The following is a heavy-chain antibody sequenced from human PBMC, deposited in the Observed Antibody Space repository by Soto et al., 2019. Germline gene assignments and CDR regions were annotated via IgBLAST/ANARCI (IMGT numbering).Heavy chain of an antibody. CDR2: IRSKANSYAT. J-gene: IGHJ6*02. D-gene: IGHD3-3*01. CDR3: TMSGKYYYYGMGV. CDR1: GFTFSGSA. V-gene: IGHV3-73*01. Sequence: GGSLRLSCAASGFTFSGSAMHWVRQASGKGLEWVGRIRSKANSYATAYAASVKGRFTISRDDSKNTAYLQMNSLKTEDTAVYYCTMSGKYYYYGMGVWGQGTTVTVSS.